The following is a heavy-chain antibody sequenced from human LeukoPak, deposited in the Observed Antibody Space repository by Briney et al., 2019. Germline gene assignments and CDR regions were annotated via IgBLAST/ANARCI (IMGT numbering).Heavy chain of an antibody. V-gene: IGHV3-33*08. Sequence: GGSLRLSCAASGFTFSSYGMHWVRQAPGKGLEWVAVIWYDGSNKDYTDSVKGRFTISRDNSKSTLYLQMNSLRAEDTAVYYCAREHTIAATGTHWFDPWGQGTLVTVSA. J-gene: IGHJ5*02. D-gene: IGHD6-13*01. CDR3: AREHTIAATGTHWFDP. CDR2: IWYDGSNK. CDR1: GFTFSSYG.